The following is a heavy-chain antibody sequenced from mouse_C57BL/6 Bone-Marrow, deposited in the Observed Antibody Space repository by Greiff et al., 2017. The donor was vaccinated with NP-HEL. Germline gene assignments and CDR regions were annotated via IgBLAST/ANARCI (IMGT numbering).Heavy chain of an antibody. CDR1: GFNIKNTY. J-gene: IGHJ1*03. CDR3: ARGGSYDYDGWYFDG. Sequence: EVQLQQSVAELVRPGASVKLSCTASGFNIKNTYMHWVKQRPEQGLEWIGRIDPANGNTKYAAKFQGKATITADTSSNTAYLQLSSLTSEDTAIYYCARGGSYDYDGWYFDGWGTGTTVTVSS. CDR2: IDPANGNT. V-gene: IGHV14-3*01. D-gene: IGHD2-4*01.